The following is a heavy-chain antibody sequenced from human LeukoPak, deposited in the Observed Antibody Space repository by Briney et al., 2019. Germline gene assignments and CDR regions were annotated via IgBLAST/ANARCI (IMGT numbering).Heavy chain of an antibody. CDR2: INWNGGST. D-gene: IGHD3-10*01. J-gene: IGHJ6*02. CDR3: ARDMAYGSGSYIYYYYYGMDV. V-gene: IGHV3-20*04. Sequence: PGGSLRLSCAASGFTFDDYGMSWVRQAPGKGLEWVSGINWNGGSTGYADSVKGRFTISRDNAKNSLYLQMNSLRAEDTALYYCARDMAYGSGSYIYYYYYGMDVWGQGTTVTVSS. CDR1: GFTFDDYG.